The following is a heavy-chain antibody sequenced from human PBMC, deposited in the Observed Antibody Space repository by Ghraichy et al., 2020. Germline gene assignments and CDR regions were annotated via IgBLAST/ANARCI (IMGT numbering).Heavy chain of an antibody. J-gene: IGHJ4*02. CDR3: ARGFRSQTGLIDY. Sequence: GESLNISCAASGFTFSDYYMSWIRQAPGKGLEWVSYIRSSSSYTNYADSVKGRFTIFRDNAKNSLSLQMNSLRAEDTAVYYCARGFRSQTGLIDYWGQGTLVIVSS. CDR2: IRSSSSYT. V-gene: IGHV3-11*05. D-gene: IGHD1-14*01. CDR1: GFTFSDYY.